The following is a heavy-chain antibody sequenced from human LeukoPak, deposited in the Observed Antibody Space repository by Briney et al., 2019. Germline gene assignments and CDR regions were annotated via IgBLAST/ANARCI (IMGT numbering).Heavy chain of an antibody. CDR2: IYTSGST. Sequence: PSQTLSLTCTVSGGPISSGSYYWSWIRQPAGKGLEWIGRIYTSGSTNYNPSLKSRVTISVDTSKNQFSLKLSSVTAADTAVYYCARERLGYYDRSGLDYWGQGTLVTVSS. J-gene: IGHJ4*02. CDR1: GGPISSGSYY. D-gene: IGHD3-22*01. V-gene: IGHV4-61*02. CDR3: ARERLGYYDRSGLDY.